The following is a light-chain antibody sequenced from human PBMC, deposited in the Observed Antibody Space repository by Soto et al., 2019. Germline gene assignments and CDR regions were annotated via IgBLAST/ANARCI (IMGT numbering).Light chain of an antibody. J-gene: IGLJ2*01. CDR3: QSYDNSLSSDVV. Sequence: QPVLTQPPSVSGAPGQTVTISCTGSSSNIGAGYDVHWYQQLPGTAPKLLIYGNYYRSSGVPDRFSGSKSGTSASLAITGLQAEDEADYYCQSYDNSLSSDVVFGGGTKLTVL. CDR2: GNY. CDR1: SSNIGAGYD. V-gene: IGLV1-40*01.